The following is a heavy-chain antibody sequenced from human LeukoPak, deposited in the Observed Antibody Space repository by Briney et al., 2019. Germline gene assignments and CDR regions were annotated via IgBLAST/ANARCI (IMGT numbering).Heavy chain of an antibody. CDR3: ARVDGHDAFDI. J-gene: IGHJ3*02. CDR2: IKQDGSDK. Sequence: PGGSLRLSCAASGLTLSSFWMSWVRQAPGQGLEWVANIKQDGSDKYYVDSVKGRFTISRDNAKNSLYLQMDSLRAEDTAVYFCARVDGHDAFDIWGQGTMVTVSS. CDR1: GLTLSSFW. V-gene: IGHV3-7*04. D-gene: IGHD3/OR15-3a*01.